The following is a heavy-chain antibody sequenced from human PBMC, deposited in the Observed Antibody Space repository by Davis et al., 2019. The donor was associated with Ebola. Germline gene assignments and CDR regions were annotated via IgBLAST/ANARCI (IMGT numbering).Heavy chain of an antibody. CDR2: IVVGNGNT. Sequence: SAKVSCKPSGFTFTRSAVQWVRQARGQLLESIGWIVVGNGNTHYAQKVRERVTITRDMSTSPAYMELSSLTSEDTAVYYCVAGGTGGSDNWFDPWGQGTLVTVSS. J-gene: IGHJ5*02. CDR3: VAGGTGGSDNWFDP. CDR1: GFTFTRSA. V-gene: IGHV1-58*01. D-gene: IGHD7-27*01.